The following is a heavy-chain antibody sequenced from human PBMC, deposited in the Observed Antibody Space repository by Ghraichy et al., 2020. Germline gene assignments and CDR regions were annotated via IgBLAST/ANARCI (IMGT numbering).Heavy chain of an antibody. CDR3: ARDPDYGDKTLDY. V-gene: IGHV3-74*01. Sequence: GGSLRLSCAASGFTFSSYWMHWVRQAPGKGLVWVSRIHSDGSSTSYADSVKGRFTISRDNAKNTLYLLMNSLRAEDTAVYYCARDPDYGDKTLDYWGQGTLVTVSS. J-gene: IGHJ4*02. CDR2: IHSDGSST. CDR1: GFTFSSYW. D-gene: IGHD4-23*01.